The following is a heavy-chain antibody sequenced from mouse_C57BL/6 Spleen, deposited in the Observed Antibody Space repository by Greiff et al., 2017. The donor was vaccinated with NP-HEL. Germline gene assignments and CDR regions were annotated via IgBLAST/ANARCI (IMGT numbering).Heavy chain of an antibody. CDR2: ISYSGST. J-gene: IGHJ4*01. CDR1: GYSITSGYD. D-gene: IGHD1-3*01. CDR3: AREGKDYAMDY. V-gene: IGHV3-1*01. Sequence: EVKLQESGPGMVKPSQSLSLTCTVTGYSITSGYDWHWIRHFPGNKLEWMGYISYSGSTNYNPSLKSRISITHDTSKNHFFLKLNSVTTEDTATYYCAREGKDYAMDYWGQGTSVTVSS.